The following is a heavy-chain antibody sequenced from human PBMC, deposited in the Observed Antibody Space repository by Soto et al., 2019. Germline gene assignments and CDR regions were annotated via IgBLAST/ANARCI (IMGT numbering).Heavy chain of an antibody. J-gene: IGHJ5*02. CDR2: INHSGST. Sequence: SETLSLTCAVYGGSFSGYYWSWIRQPPGKGLEWIGEINHSGSTNYNPSLKSRVTISVDTSKNQFSLKLSSVTAADTAVYYCACDPVRVRGVIIPRQYWFDPWGQGTLVTVSS. V-gene: IGHV4-34*01. CDR3: ACDPVRVRGVIIPRQYWFDP. D-gene: IGHD3-10*02. CDR1: GGSFSGYY.